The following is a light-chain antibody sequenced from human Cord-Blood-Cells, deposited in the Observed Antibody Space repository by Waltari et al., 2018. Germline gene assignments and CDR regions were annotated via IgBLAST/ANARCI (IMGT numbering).Light chain of an antibody. CDR1: SSDVGGYNY. J-gene: IGLJ2*01. CDR2: QVS. CDR3: SSYTSSSTLV. Sequence: QSALTQPASVSGSPGQSITTSCTGTSSDVGGYNYVSWYQQHPGKAPKLMIYQVSHRPSAVPNRFAGSTSGNTAPRTISGRQAEDEADHYGSSYTSSSTLVFCGGTKLTVL. V-gene: IGLV2-14*01.